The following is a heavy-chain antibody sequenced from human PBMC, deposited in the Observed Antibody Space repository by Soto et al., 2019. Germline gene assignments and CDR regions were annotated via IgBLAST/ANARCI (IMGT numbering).Heavy chain of an antibody. V-gene: IGHV4-59*01. CDR2: IYYSGST. D-gene: IGHD6-13*01. Sequence: SETLSLTCTVSGGSISSYYWSWIRQPPGKGLEWIGYIYYSGSTNYNPSLKSRVTISVDTSKNHFSLKLSSVTAADTAVYYCARDLWIAAAGPWFDPWGQGTLVTVSS. J-gene: IGHJ5*02. CDR1: GGSISSYY. CDR3: ARDLWIAAAGPWFDP.